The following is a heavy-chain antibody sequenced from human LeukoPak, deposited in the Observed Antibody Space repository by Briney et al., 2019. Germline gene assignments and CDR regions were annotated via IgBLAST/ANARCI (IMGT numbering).Heavy chain of an antibody. CDR1: GFTFSSYA. Sequence: GGSLRLSCAASGFTFSSYAMSWVRQAPGKGLEWVSAISSSGGSTYYADSVKGRFTISRDNSKNTLYLQMNSLRAEDTAVYYCAKDPPGSFYAAEFDYWGQGTLVTVSS. V-gene: IGHV3-23*01. CDR3: AKDPPGSFYAAEFDY. D-gene: IGHD2/OR15-2a*01. CDR2: ISSSGGST. J-gene: IGHJ4*02.